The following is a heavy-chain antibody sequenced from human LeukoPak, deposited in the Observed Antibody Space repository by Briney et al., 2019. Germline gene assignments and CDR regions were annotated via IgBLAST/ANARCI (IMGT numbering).Heavy chain of an antibody. CDR3: ARGRLRFLEWLYSPCAFDI. D-gene: IGHD3-3*01. Sequence: PGGSLRLSCAASGFTFSDYYMSWIRQAPGKGLEWVSYISSSGSTIYYADSVKGRFTISRDNAKNSLYLQMNSLRAEDTAVYYCARGRLRFLEWLYSPCAFDIWGQGTMVTVSS. V-gene: IGHV3-11*04. J-gene: IGHJ3*02. CDR1: GFTFSDYY. CDR2: ISSSGSTI.